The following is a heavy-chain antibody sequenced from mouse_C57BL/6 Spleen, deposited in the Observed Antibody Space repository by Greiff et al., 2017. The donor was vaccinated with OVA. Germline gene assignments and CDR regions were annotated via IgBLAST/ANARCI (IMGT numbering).Heavy chain of an antibody. CDR2: IYPGSGST. V-gene: IGHV1-55*01. CDR3: ARNGVLRDLYAMDY. Sequence: QVQLQQPGAELVKPGASVKMSCKASGYTFTSYWITWVKQRPGQGLEWIGDIYPGSGSTNYNEKFKSKATLTVDTSSSTAYRQLSSLTSEDSAVDYCARNGVLRDLYAMDYWGQGTSVTVSS. CDR1: GYTFTSYW. D-gene: IGHD1-1*01. J-gene: IGHJ4*01.